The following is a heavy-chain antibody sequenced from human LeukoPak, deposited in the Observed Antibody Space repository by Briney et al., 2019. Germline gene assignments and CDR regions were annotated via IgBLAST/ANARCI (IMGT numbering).Heavy chain of an antibody. V-gene: IGHV4-39*07. J-gene: IGHJ5*02. Sequence: PSETLSLTCTVSGGSISSNSNYWGWIRQPPGKGLEWIGSIYYSGSTYHNPSLKSRVTISVDTSKNQFSLKLSSVTAADTAVYYCASLTYYDSSGDDWFDPWGQGTLVTVSS. CDR3: ASLTYYDSSGDDWFDP. CDR1: GGSISSNSNY. CDR2: IYYSGST. D-gene: IGHD3-22*01.